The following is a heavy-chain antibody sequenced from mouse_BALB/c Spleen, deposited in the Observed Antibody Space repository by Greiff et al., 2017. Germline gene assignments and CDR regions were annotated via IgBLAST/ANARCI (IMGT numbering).Heavy chain of an antibody. CDR3: ARHYRYAWFAY. J-gene: IGHJ3*01. CDR2: ISYSGST. D-gene: IGHD2-14*01. Sequence: EVQLQQSGPGLVKPSQSLSLTCTVTGYSITSDYAWNWIRQFPGNKLEWMGYISYSGSTSYNPSLKSRISITRDTSKNQFFLQLNSVTTEDTATYYYARHYRYAWFAYWGQGTLVTVSA. CDR1: GYSITSDYA. V-gene: IGHV3-2*02.